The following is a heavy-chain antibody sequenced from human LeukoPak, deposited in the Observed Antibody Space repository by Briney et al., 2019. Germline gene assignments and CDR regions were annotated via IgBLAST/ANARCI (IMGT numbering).Heavy chain of an antibody. CDR2: ISSSSSYI. CDR3: ARDLAGDYGMDV. J-gene: IGHJ6*02. CDR1: GFTFSSYS. Sequence: GVSLRLSCAASGFTFSSYSMNWLRQAPGKGLGWVSSISSSSSYIYYADSVKGRFTISRDNAKNSLYLQMNSLRAEDTAVYYCARDLAGDYGMDVWGQGTTVTVSS. V-gene: IGHV3-21*01. D-gene: IGHD3-16*01.